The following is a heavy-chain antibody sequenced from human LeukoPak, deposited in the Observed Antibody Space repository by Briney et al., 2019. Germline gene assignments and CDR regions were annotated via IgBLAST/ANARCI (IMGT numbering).Heavy chain of an antibody. CDR1: GFTVSSNY. D-gene: IGHD3-10*01. CDR3: ARETYGSGSYKYNWFDP. J-gene: IGHJ5*02. CDR2: IYSGGST. V-gene: IGHV3-66*01. Sequence: GGSLRLSCAASGFTVSSNYMSWVRQAPGKGLEWVSVIYSGGSTYYADSVKGRFTISRDNSKNTLYLQMNSLRAEDTAVYYCARETYGSGSYKYNWFDPWGQGTLVTVSS.